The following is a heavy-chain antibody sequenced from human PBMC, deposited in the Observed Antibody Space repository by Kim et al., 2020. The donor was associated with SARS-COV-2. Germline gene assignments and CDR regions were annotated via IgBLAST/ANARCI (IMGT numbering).Heavy chain of an antibody. D-gene: IGHD2-15*01. CDR3: ARDLPESRHPRPPLCSGHEY. Sequence: GGSLRLSCAASGFTFSSYAMHWVRQAPGKGLEWVAVISYDGSNKYYADSVKGRFTISRDNSKNTLYLQMNSLRAEDTAVYYCARDLPESRHPRPPLCSGHEYWGQGTLVTVSS. V-gene: IGHV3-30*04. CDR1: GFTFSSYA. CDR2: ISYDGSNK. J-gene: IGHJ4*02.